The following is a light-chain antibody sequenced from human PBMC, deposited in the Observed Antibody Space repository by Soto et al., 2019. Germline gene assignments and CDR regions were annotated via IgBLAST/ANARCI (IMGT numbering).Light chain of an antibody. CDR1: SSDIGAGYV. Sequence: QSVLTQPPSVSGAPGQRVTISCTGSSSDIGAGYVVHWYQQLPGTAPKLLIYGNTNRPSGVPDRFSGSKSGTAASLAITGLQAEDEADYYCQSYDNSPSAVAVFGGGTKVTVL. V-gene: IGLV1-40*01. CDR3: QSYDNSPSAVAV. CDR2: GNT. J-gene: IGLJ2*01.